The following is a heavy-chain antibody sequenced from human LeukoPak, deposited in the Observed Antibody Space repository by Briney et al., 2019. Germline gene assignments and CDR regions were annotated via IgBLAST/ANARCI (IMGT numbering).Heavy chain of an antibody. CDR3: ARTQWELLHLYDYFDY. CDR1: GYTFTSYY. J-gene: IGHJ4*02. V-gene: IGHV1-46*01. Sequence: ASVKVSCKASGYTFTSYYMHWVRQAPGQGLEWMGIINPSGGSTSYAQKFQGRVTMTRDTSTSTVYMELSSLRSEDTAVYYCARTQWELLHLYDYFDYWGQGTLVTVSS. D-gene: IGHD1-26*01. CDR2: INPSGGST.